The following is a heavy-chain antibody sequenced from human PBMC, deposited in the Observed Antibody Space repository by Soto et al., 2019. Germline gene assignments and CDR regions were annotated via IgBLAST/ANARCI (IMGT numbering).Heavy chain of an antibody. CDR2: IYDSGST. J-gene: IGHJ4*02. CDR1: GASISGNY. CDR3: ARYRRGTGWYYLDY. D-gene: IGHD6-19*01. V-gene: IGHV4-59*01. Sequence: SETLSLTCTVSGASISGNYWSWIRQPPRKGLEWIGYIYDSGSTNYSPSLQSRVTMSVDRSKNQFSLALTSVTAADTALYFCARYRRGTGWYYLDYWGQGILVTVSS.